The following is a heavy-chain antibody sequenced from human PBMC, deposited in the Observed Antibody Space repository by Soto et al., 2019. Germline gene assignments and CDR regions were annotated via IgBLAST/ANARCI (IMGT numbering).Heavy chain of an antibody. V-gene: IGHV5-51*01. CDR2: IYPGDSDT. J-gene: IGHJ6*03. CDR3: ARVGDYYYYSMDV. D-gene: IGHD3-16*01. Sequence: GESLKISCKGSGYSFTSYWIGWVRQMTGKGLEWMGIIYPGDSDTRYSPSFQGQVTISADKSISTAYLQWSSLKASATAMYYCARVGDYYYYSMDVWGKGTTVTVSS. CDR1: GYSFTSYW.